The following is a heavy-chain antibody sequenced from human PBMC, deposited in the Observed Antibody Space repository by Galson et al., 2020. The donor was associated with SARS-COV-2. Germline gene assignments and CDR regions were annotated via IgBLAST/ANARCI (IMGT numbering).Heavy chain of an antibody. Sequence: GGSLRLSCAASGFTVSSNYMTWVRQAPGKGLEWVSLIYSGGSTYYADSVKGRFTISRDNSKNTLYLQMNSLRAEDAAVYYCTAVVGNIFYWGQGTLVTVSS. D-gene: IGHD1-26*01. V-gene: IGHV3-53*01. CDR1: GFTVSSNY. J-gene: IGHJ4*02. CDR3: TAVVGNIFY. CDR2: IYSGGST.